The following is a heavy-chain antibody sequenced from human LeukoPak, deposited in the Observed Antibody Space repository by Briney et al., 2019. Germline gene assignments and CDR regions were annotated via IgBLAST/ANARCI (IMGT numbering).Heavy chain of an antibody. Sequence: PGGSLRLSCAASGFTVSSNYMSWVRQAPGKGLEWVSVIYSGGSTYYADSVKGRFTISRDNSKSTLYLQMNSLRAEDTAVYYCARVRRDSSGYYFWGQGTLVTVSS. CDR3: ARVRRDSSGYYF. D-gene: IGHD3-22*01. CDR1: GFTVSSNY. CDR2: IYSGGST. J-gene: IGHJ4*02. V-gene: IGHV3-66*01.